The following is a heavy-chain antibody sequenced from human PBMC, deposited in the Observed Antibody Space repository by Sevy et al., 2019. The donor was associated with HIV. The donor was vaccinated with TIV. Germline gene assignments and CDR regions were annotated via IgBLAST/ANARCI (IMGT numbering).Heavy chain of an antibody. CDR3: ARAPSGSQGPGQYFHY. CDR1: GYRFMSYG. Sequence: ASVKVSCKTSGYRFMSYGISWVRQAPGQGREWMGGISTFNGDTNAAPKLQGRVTMTTDTSTSTGYMELRSLRSDDTAVYYCARAPSGSQGPGQYFHYWGQGTLVTVSS. V-gene: IGHV1-18*01. D-gene: IGHD1-26*01. J-gene: IGHJ1*01. CDR2: ISTFNGDT.